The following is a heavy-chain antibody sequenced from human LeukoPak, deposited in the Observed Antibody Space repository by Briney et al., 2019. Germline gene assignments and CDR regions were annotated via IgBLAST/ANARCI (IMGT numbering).Heavy chain of an antibody. V-gene: IGHV3-30*02. J-gene: IGHJ6*03. Sequence: GGSLRLSCAASGFTFSSYGMHWVRQAPGKGLEWVAFIRYDGSNKYYADSVKGRFTISRDNSKNTLYLQMNSLRAEDTAVYYCAKAPILRFQSVYYYYYMDVWGKGTTVTVSS. CDR2: IRYDGSNK. CDR1: GFTFSSYG. CDR3: AKAPILRFQSVYYYYYMDV. D-gene: IGHD3-9*01.